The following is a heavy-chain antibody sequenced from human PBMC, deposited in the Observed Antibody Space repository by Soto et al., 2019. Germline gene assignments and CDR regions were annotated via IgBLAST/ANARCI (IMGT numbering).Heavy chain of an antibody. V-gene: IGHV1-18*01. CDR3: ARYQSRVTMVRGVTLSYYGMDV. CDR1: GYTFTSYG. J-gene: IGHJ6*02. CDR2: ISAYNGNT. Sequence: ASVKVSCKASGYTFTSYGISWVRQAPGQGLEWMGWISAYNGNTNYAQKLQGRVTMTRDTSTSTVYMELSSLRSEDTAVYYCARYQSRVTMVRGVTLSYYGMDVWGQGTTVTVSS. D-gene: IGHD3-10*01.